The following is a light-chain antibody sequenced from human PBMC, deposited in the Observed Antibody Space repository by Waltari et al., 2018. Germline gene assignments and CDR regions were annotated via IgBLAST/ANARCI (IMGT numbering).Light chain of an antibody. Sequence: QSALTQPASVSGSPGQSITISCTGSSNNIGFYDLVSWYQQHQGKAPKLIIFDVIKRPSGVPDRFSGSKSGNTASLTISGLQTEDDADYYCCSYSGSGSFPYVFGPGTRVAVL. CDR3: CSYSGSGSFPYV. CDR1: SNNIGFYDL. V-gene: IGLV2-23*02. CDR2: DVI. J-gene: IGLJ1*01.